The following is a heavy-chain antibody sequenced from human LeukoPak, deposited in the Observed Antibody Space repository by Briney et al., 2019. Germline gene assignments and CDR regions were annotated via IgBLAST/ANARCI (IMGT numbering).Heavy chain of an antibody. D-gene: IGHD6-13*01. CDR1: GGSFSGYY. CDR2: VNHSGST. J-gene: IGHJ6*02. V-gene: IGHV4-34*01. CDR3: ARVTNRGLGAYSSSWYGKHQVPGALPITHRGGKSYGMDA. Sequence: PSETLSLTCAVYGGSFSGYYWSWIRQPPGKGLGWIGEVNHSGSTNYNPSLRSRVTISVDTSKNQFSLKLSSVTAADTAVYYCARVTNRGLGAYSSSWYGKHQVPGALPITHRGGKSYGMDAWGQGTTVTVSS.